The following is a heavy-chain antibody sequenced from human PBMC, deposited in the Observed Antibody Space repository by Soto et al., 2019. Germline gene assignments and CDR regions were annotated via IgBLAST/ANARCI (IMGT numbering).Heavy chain of an antibody. Sequence: KTSETLSLTCAVSSGSISSSNWWSWVRQPPGKGLEWIGEIYHSGSTNYNPSLKSRVTISVDKSKNQFSLKLSSVTAADTAVYYCARGRPAGTDYFDYWGQGTLVTVSS. D-gene: IGHD6-19*01. CDR1: SGSISSSNW. V-gene: IGHV4-4*02. CDR2: IYHSGST. CDR3: ARGRPAGTDYFDY. J-gene: IGHJ4*02.